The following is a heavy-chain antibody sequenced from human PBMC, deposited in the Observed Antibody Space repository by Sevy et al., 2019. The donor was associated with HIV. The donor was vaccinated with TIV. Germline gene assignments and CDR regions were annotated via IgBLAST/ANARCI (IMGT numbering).Heavy chain of an antibody. CDR1: GFTFSSYA. J-gene: IGHJ4*02. CDR2: ISGSGGST. Sequence: GGSLRLSCAASGFTFSSYAMSWVRQAPGKGLEWVSAISGSGGSTYYADSVKGRFTISRDNSKNTLYLQMNSLRAEDMAVYYCAKDRGVYCSSTSCFFLRYYDYWGQGTLVTVSS. D-gene: IGHD2-2*01. CDR3: AKDRGVYCSSTSCFFLRYYDY. V-gene: IGHV3-23*01.